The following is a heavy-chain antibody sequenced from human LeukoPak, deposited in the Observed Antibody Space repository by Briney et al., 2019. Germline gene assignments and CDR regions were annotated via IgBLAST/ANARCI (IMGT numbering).Heavy chain of an antibody. V-gene: IGHV3-23*01. D-gene: IGHD2-15*01. CDR1: GFTFSSYA. CDR2: ISGSGGST. CDR3: AKGYCSGGSCCLDY. Sequence: PGGSLRLSCAASGFTFSSYAMSWVRQAPGRGLGWVSTISGSGGSTFYADSVKGRFTISRDNSKNTLYLQMNSLRAEDTAVYYCAKGYCSGGSCCLDYWGQGTLVTVSS. J-gene: IGHJ4*02.